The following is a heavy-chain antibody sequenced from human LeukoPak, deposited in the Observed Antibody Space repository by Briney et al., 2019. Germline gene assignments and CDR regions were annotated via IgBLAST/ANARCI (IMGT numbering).Heavy chain of an antibody. J-gene: IGHJ4*02. CDR1: GGSISSYY. V-gene: IGHV4-59*01. CDR3: ARDRDGYNSPSYFDY. D-gene: IGHD5-24*01. CDR2: IYYSGST. Sequence: PSETLSLTCTVSGGSISSYYWSWIRQPPGKGLEWIGYIYYSGSTNYNPSLKSRVTISVDTSKNQFSLKLSSVTAADTVVYYCARDRDGYNSPSYFDYWGQGTLVTVSS.